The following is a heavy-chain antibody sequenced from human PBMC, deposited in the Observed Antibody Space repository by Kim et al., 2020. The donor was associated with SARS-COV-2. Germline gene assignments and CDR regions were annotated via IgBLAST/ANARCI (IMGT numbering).Heavy chain of an antibody. CDR1: GGTFSSYA. Sequence: SVKVSCKASGGTFSSYAISWVRQAPGQGLEWMGGIIPIFGTANYAQKFQGRVTITADESTSTGYMELSSLRSEDTAVYYCARASPEGSYYYYGMDVWGQGTTVTVSS. D-gene: IGHD2-15*01. V-gene: IGHV1-69*13. CDR3: ARASPEGSYYYYGMDV. J-gene: IGHJ6*02. CDR2: IIPIFGTA.